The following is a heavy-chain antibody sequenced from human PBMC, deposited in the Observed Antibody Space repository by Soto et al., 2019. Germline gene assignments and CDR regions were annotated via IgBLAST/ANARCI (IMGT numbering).Heavy chain of an antibody. CDR3: TTAAYCSGATCYSGHNWFDP. D-gene: IGHD2-15*01. J-gene: IGHJ5*02. CDR1: GYTLTEVS. Sequence: ASVKVSCKVSGYTLTEVSIHWVRQAPGKGLEWMGGFDPENDETNYAQRFQGRFTMTEDSSTDTAFMELNSLRSDDTAVYYCTTAAYCSGATCYSGHNWFDPLGQGTLVTVSS. CDR2: FDPENDET. V-gene: IGHV1-24*01.